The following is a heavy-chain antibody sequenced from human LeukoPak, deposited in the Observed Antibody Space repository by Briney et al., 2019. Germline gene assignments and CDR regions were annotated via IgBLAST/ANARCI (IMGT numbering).Heavy chain of an antibody. J-gene: IGHJ6*03. CDR3: ASLYGSGSYYSYYYYMDV. V-gene: IGHV4-34*01. D-gene: IGHD3-10*01. Sequence: SETLSLTCAVYGGSFTDYYWDWIRQPPGKGLEWIGEINHSGITHYNPSLKSRVTISVDTSKNQFSLKLSSVTAADTAVYYCASLYGSGSYYSYYYYMDVWGKGTTVTVSS. CDR2: INHSGIT. CDR1: GGSFTDYY.